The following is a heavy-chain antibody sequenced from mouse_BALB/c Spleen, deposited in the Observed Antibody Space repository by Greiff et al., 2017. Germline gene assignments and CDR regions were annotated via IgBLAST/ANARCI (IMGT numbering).Heavy chain of an antibody. V-gene: IGHV5-6*01. CDR2: ISSGGSYT. D-gene: IGHD2-12*01. Sequence: EVHLVESGGDLVKPGGSLKLSCAASGFTFSSYGMSWVRQTPDKRLEWVATISSGGSYTYYPDSVKGRFTISRDNAKNTLYLQMSSLKSEDTAMYYCARHEATTVDYWGQGTTLTVSS. J-gene: IGHJ2*01. CDR3: ARHEATTVDY. CDR1: GFTFSSYG.